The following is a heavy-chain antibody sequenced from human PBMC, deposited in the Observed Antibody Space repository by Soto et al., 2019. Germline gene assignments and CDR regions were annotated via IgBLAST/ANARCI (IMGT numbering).Heavy chain of an antibody. V-gene: IGHV4-34*01. D-gene: IGHD3-16*02. Sequence: SETLSLTCAVYGGSFSGYYWSWIRQPPGKGLEWIGEINHSGSTNYNPSLKSRVTISVDTSKNQFSLKLSSVTAADTAVYYCARKPYDYVRGSYRNYYYYGMDVWGQGTTVTVSS. J-gene: IGHJ6*02. CDR3: ARKPYDYVRGSYRNYYYYGMDV. CDR2: INHSGST. CDR1: GGSFSGYY.